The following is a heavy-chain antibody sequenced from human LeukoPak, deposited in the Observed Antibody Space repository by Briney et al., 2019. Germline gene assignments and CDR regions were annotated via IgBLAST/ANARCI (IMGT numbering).Heavy chain of an antibody. CDR3: ARDSPTMVRGVIDGMDV. J-gene: IGHJ6*04. V-gene: IGHV1-46*01. D-gene: IGHD3-10*01. Sequence: VASVKVSCKASGYTFTSYYMHWVRQAPGQGLEWMGIINPSGGSTSYAQKFQGRVTMTRDTSTSTVYMELSSLRSEDTAVYYCARDSPTMVRGVIDGMDVWGKGTTVTVSS. CDR1: GYTFTSYY. CDR2: INPSGGST.